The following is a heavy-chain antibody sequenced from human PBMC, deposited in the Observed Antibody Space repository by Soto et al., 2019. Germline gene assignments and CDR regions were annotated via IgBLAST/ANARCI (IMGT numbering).Heavy chain of an antibody. J-gene: IGHJ3*02. CDR3: ARIHRIVGGWAFDI. V-gene: IGHV4-4*07. CDR1: GDSMSSSY. D-gene: IGHD3-10*01. CDR2: LYPSGST. Sequence: SETLSLTCTVSGDSMSSSYWSWIRQPAGKGLEWVGRLYPSGSTNYNPSLRSRVTMSVDTSKNQFSLRLSSVTAADTAVYYCARIHRIVGGWAFDIWGQGTMVTVSS.